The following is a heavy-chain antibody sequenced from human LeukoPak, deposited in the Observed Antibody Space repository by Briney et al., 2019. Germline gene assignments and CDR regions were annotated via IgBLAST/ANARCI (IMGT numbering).Heavy chain of an antibody. V-gene: IGHV3-53*01. D-gene: IGHD6-13*01. CDR1: GFTVSSNY. J-gene: IGHJ4*02. CDR2: IYSGGST. Sequence: GGSLRLSCAASGFTVSSNYMSWVRQAPGKGLEWVSVIYSGGSTYYADSVKGRFTISRDNSENTLYLQMNSLRAEDTAVYYCARDDLKILFRAAAGSVDYWGQGTLVTVSS. CDR3: ARDDLKILFRAAAGSVDY.